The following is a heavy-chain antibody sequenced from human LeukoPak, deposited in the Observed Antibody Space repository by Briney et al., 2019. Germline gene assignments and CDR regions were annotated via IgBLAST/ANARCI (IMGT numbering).Heavy chain of an antibody. CDR3: VRLVGVPPAVDN. Sequence: PSETLSLTCTVSGGSVSTIAYYWGWIRQPPGKGLEYLGYIYNGEATYYSPSLKSRVTISVDTSKNQFSLRLTSVTAADTAVYYCVRLVGVPPAVDNWGQGTLVTVSS. V-gene: IGHV4-39*01. D-gene: IGHD2-2*01. CDR1: GGSVSTIAYY. J-gene: IGHJ4*02. CDR2: IYNGEAT.